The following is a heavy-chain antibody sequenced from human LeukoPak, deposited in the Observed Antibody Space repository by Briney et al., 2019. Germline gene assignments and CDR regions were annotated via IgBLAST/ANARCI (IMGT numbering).Heavy chain of an antibody. Sequence: SETPSLTCTVSGDSFGSYYWSWIRQPPVKGLEWIGYIYGSGSTHYDPSLRSRVTISEDTSKNQFALKLTSVTAADTAVYYCARNVGWYSHDSWGQGTLVTVST. CDR1: GDSFGSYY. CDR2: IYGSGST. J-gene: IGHJ4*02. CDR3: ARNVGWYSHDS. V-gene: IGHV4-59*08. D-gene: IGHD6-19*01.